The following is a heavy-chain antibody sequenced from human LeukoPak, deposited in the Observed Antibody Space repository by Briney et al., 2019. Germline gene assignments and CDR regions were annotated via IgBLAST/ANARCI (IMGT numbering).Heavy chain of an antibody. Sequence: GGSLQISCKGSGYRFTSYWIGWVRQMPGKGLEWMGIIYPGDSDTRYSPSFQGQVTISADKSISTAYLQWSSLKASDTAMYYCARHKWETSSSWFDYWGQGTLVTVSS. V-gene: IGHV5-51*01. D-gene: IGHD6-13*01. J-gene: IGHJ4*02. CDR1: GYRFTSYW. CDR3: ARHKWETSSSWFDY. CDR2: IYPGDSDT.